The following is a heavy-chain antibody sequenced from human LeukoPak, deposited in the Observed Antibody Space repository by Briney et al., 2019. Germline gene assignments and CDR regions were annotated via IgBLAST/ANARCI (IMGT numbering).Heavy chain of an antibody. CDR2: IYYSGST. D-gene: IGHD4-11*01. V-gene: IGHV4-39*01. CDR1: GGSISTDSYY. Sequence: KTSETLSLTCTVSGGSISTDSYYWGWIRQPPGEGLEWIGSIYYSGSTYYNPSLKSRITISVDTSKNQFSLKLSSVTAADTAVYYCARHKYSLKGSFDIWGQGTMVTVSS. J-gene: IGHJ3*02. CDR3: ARHKYSLKGSFDI.